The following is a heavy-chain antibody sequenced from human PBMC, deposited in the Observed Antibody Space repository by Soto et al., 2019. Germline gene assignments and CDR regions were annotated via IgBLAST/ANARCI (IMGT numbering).Heavy chain of an antibody. D-gene: IGHD6-13*01. Sequence: EVQLVESGGGLVQPGGSLRLSCAASGFTFSSYWMSWVRQAPVKGLEWVGNIKQDGSEKNYVDFVEGRFTISRDNAENSLYLQRNSLRAEDTAVYYCARIASAGRGWDVCGQGTTVVVSS. V-gene: IGHV3-7*01. CDR3: ARIASAGRGWDV. J-gene: IGHJ6*02. CDR2: IKQDGSEK. CDR1: GFTFSSYW.